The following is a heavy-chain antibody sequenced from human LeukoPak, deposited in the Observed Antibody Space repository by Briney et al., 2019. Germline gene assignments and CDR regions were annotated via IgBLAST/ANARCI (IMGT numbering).Heavy chain of an antibody. CDR3: ARDESGYSYYFDY. Sequence: GSLRLSCAASGFTFSSYSMNWVRQAPGKGLEWVSSISSSSSYIYYADSVKGRFTVSRDNAKNSLYLQMNSLRAEDTAVYYCARDESGYSYYFDYWGQGTLVTVSS. CDR2: ISSSSSYI. D-gene: IGHD3-3*01. CDR1: GFTFSSYS. V-gene: IGHV3-21*01. J-gene: IGHJ4*02.